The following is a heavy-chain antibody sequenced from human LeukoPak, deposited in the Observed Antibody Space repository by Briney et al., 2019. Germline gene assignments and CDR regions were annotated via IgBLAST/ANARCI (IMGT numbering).Heavy chain of an antibody. CDR1: GYTFTGYY. J-gene: IGHJ3*02. D-gene: IGHD5-12*01. CDR3: ARGRPLIGAIHDAFDI. CDR2: INPKSADT. V-gene: IGHV1-2*02. Sequence: ASVKVSCKASGYTFTGYYMHWVRQAPGQGLEWMGWINPKSADTNYAQKFQGRVTMTRDTSISTAYMELSRLRSGDTAVFYCARGRPLIGAIHDAFDIWGLGTMVTVSS.